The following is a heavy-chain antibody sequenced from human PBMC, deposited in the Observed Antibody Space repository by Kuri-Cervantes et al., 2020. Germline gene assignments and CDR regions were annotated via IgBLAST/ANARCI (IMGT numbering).Heavy chain of an antibody. J-gene: IGHJ5*02. V-gene: IGHV4-61*01. CDR1: GGSVSSGSYY. D-gene: IGHD3-22*01. CDR3: ARVVFRYYYDSSAQLGNWFDP. Sequence: GSLRLSCTVPGGSVSSGSYYWSWIRQPPGKGLEWIGYIYYTGSTNYNPSLKSRVTISVDTSKNQFSLKLSSVTAADTAVYYCARVVFRYYYDSSAQLGNWFDPWGQGTLVTVSS. CDR2: IYYTGST.